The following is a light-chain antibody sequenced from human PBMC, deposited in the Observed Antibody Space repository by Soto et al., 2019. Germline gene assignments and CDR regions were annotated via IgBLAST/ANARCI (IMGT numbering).Light chain of an antibody. CDR3: QHYGSSPFT. Sequence: EIVLTQSPGPLSLSSGERATLSCRASQRVSSTTLAWYQRRPGQAPRLLIYGASTRATGIPDRFSCSGSGTDFTLTISRLEPEDSAVYYCQHYGSSPFTFGPGTRVEIK. J-gene: IGKJ3*01. CDR2: GAS. CDR1: QRVSSTT. V-gene: IGKV3-20*01.